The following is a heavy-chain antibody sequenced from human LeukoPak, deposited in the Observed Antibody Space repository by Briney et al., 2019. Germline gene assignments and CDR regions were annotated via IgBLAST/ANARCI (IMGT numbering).Heavy chain of an antibody. Sequence: GGSLRLSCAASGFTLDDNSIYWVRQPPRKGLEWVSLISWNGAATYYADSVRGRFTVSRDNSRKSTFMEMNSLITEDRAMYYCAKVARNSSWPYFEHWGQGTLVTVSS. D-gene: IGHD3-9*01. V-gene: IGHV3-43*01. J-gene: IGHJ1*01. CDR2: ISWNGAAT. CDR1: GFTLDDNS. CDR3: AKVARNSSWPYFEH.